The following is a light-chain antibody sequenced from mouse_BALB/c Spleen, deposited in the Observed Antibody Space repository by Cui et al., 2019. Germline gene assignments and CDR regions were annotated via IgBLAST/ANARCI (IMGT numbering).Light chain of an antibody. CDR1: SGVSY. CDR2: STS. CDR3: HQWSSYPWT. Sequence: VLTPSPAIMSAPLGHEITLTCTASSGVSYMHWYQQKSGTSPKLLIYSTSSLASGVPSRLSGSGSGTCYSLTISRVEAEDAADYYCHQWSSYPWTFGGGTKLEIK. V-gene: IGKV4-80*01. J-gene: IGKJ1*01.